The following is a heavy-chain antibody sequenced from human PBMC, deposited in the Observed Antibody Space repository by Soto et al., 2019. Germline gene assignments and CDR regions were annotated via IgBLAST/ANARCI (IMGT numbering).Heavy chain of an antibody. V-gene: IGHV3-23*01. Sequence: EVQLLESGGGLVQPGGSLRLSCAASGFTFSSYAMSWVRQAPGKGLEWVSAISGSGGSTYYADSVKGRFTISRDNSKNTRYLQMNSLRAEDTAVYYCATLGPEEWLLLSAYYFDYWGQGTLVTVSS. CDR2: ISGSGGST. D-gene: IGHD3-3*01. CDR1: GFTFSSYA. CDR3: ATLGPEEWLLLSAYYFDY. J-gene: IGHJ4*02.